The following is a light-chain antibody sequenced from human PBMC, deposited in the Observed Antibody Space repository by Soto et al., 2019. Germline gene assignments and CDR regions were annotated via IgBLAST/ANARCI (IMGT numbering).Light chain of an antibody. J-gene: IGKJ5*01. CDR1: QGISSL. CDR3: QHRHSYPIT. Sequence: DIQLTQSPSFLSASVGDRVTITCRASQGISSLLAWYQQRPGKAPKLLIHTASTLQSGDPSRFSGSGSGTEFTLTISGLQPEDFATYFCQHRHSYPITFGQGTRLEIK. V-gene: IGKV1-9*01. CDR2: TAS.